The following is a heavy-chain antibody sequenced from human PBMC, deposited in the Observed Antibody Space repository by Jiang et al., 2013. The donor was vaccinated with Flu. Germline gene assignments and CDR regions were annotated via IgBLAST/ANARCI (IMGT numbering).Heavy chain of an antibody. J-gene: IGHJ4*02. CDR1: GFTFSSYG. D-gene: IGHD3-10*01. V-gene: IGHV3-33*01. CDR2: IWYDGSNK. CDR3: ARVGEKGGTYFDY. Sequence: VQLLESGGGVVQPGRSLRLSCAASGFTFSSYGMHWVRQAPGKGLEWVAVIWYDGSNKYYADSVKGRFTISRDNSKNTLYLQMNSLRAEDTAVYYCARVGEKGGTYFDYWGQGTLVTVSS.